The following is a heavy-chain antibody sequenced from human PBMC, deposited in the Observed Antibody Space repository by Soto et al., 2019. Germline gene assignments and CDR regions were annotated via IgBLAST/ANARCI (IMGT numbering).Heavy chain of an antibody. D-gene: IGHD5-12*01. CDR1: GGTFSDLA. CDR3: ASERVAEMATGGYFDK. CDR2: IVPLFGTP. Sequence: QVHLVQSGAEVKKPGSSVKVSCKTSGGTFSDLAFSWVRQAPRQGLEWVGGIVPLFGTPDYAQKFQGRVTINADESSNTVYMELRSLRSDDTAVYYCASERVAEMATGGYFDKWGQGTLVTVSS. J-gene: IGHJ4*02. V-gene: IGHV1-69*01.